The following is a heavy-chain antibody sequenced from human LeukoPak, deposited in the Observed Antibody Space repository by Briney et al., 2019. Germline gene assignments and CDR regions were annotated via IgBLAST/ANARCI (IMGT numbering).Heavy chain of an antibody. D-gene: IGHD3-3*01. CDR3: ARDVSSITIFGVVIKSAFDI. CDR2: IYSGGST. CDR1: GFTVSSNY. Sequence: GGSLRLSCAASGFTVSSNYMSWVRQAPGKGLEWVSVIYSGGSTYYADSVKGRFTISRDNSKNTLYLQMNSLRAEDTAVYYCARDVSSITIFGVVIKSAFDIWGQGTMVTVSS. J-gene: IGHJ3*02. V-gene: IGHV3-66*02.